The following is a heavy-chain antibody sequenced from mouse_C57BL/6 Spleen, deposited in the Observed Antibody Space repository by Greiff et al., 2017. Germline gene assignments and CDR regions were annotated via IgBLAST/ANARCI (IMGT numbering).Heavy chain of an antibody. V-gene: IGHV1-82*01. D-gene: IGHD1-1*01. Sequence: QVQLQQSGPELVKPGASVKISCKASGYAFSSSWMNWVKQRPGKGLEWIGRIYPGNGNTNYNGKFKGKATLTADKSSSTAYMQLRSRTFEASDVYFCSRRAVFAGVVEAMDYWGQGTSVTVSS. CDR3: SRRAVFAGVVEAMDY. J-gene: IGHJ4*01. CDR1: GYAFSSSW. CDR2: IYPGNGNT.